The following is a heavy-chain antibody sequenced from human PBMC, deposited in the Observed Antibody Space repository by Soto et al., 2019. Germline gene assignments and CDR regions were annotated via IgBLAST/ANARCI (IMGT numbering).Heavy chain of an antibody. D-gene: IGHD2-15*01. CDR2: IYPGDSDT. CDR3: ARRGFCSGGNCFSHAFDI. J-gene: IGHJ3*02. CDR1: GYTFTNYW. Sequence: GESLKISCEGAGYTFTNYWISCFLQMPVKVLEWMGIIYPGDSDTRYSPSFQGQVTMSADTSINTASLQWNSLKASDTAIYYCARRGFCSGGNCFSHAFDIWGQGTMVTVSS. V-gene: IGHV5-51*01.